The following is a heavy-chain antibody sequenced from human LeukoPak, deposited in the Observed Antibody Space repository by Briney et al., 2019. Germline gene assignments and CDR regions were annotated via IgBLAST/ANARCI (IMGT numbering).Heavy chain of an antibody. CDR1: GFTFNTYG. Sequence: GGSLRLSCAASGFTFNTYGMHWVRQAPGQGLEWVAAIWFDGSVKHYSDAVKGRFTISRDNSLNTLYLQMNSLSVEDTAIYYCAKDTGVQFLEPAFWGQGTLVTVSS. V-gene: IGHV3-33*06. CDR2: IWFDGSVK. D-gene: IGHD3-3*01. J-gene: IGHJ4*02. CDR3: AKDTGVQFLEPAF.